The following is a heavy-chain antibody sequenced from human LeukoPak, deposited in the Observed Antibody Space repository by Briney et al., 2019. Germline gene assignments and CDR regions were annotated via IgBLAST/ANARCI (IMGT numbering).Heavy chain of an antibody. D-gene: IGHD1-26*01. CDR3: ARVGFGSIDY. J-gene: IGHJ4*02. CDR1: GGSFSGYY. Sequence: SETLSLTCAVYGGSFSGYYWSWIRQPPGKGLEWIGEINHSGSTYYNPSLKSRVTISVDRSKNQFSLKLSSVTAADTAVYYCARVGFGSIDYWGQGTLVTVSS. CDR2: INHSGST. V-gene: IGHV4-34*01.